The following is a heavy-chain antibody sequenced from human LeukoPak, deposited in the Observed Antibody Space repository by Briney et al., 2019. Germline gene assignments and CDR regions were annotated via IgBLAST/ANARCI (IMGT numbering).Heavy chain of an antibody. J-gene: IGHJ5*02. CDR2: IKSDGST. Sequence: GGSLRLSCAASGFAFSTYSMIWVRQTPGKGLVWVSRIKSDGSTIYADSVKGRFTISRDNAKNTLYLQMNSLRAEDTAIYYCARAVTYFYGSVTYDWFDPWGQGTLVTVSS. D-gene: IGHD3-10*01. CDR3: ARAVTYFYGSVTYDWFDP. CDR1: GFAFSTYS. V-gene: IGHV3-74*01.